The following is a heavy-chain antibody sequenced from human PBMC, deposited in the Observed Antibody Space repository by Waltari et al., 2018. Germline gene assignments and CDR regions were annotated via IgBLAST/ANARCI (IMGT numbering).Heavy chain of an antibody. CDR2: IYHSGST. Sequence: QLQLQESGPGLVKPSETLSLTCTVSGGSISSGYYWGWIRQPPGKGLEWIGSIYHSGSTYYNPSLKSRVTISVDTSKNQFSLKLSSVTAADTAVYYCARPDSSGYSHYFDYWGQGTLVTVSS. J-gene: IGHJ4*02. D-gene: IGHD3-22*01. V-gene: IGHV4-38-2*02. CDR3: ARPDSSGYSHYFDY. CDR1: GGSISSGYY.